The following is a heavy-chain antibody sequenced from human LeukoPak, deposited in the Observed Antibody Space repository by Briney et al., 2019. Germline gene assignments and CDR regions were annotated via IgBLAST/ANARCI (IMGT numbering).Heavy chain of an antibody. V-gene: IGHV4-59*01. Sequence: PSETLSLTCTVFGGSISSYYWSWVRQPPGKGLEWIGYIYDSGSTNYNPSLKSRVTISVDTSKNQFSLKLSSVTAADTAVYYCARDLRYCSSTSCYADYYYGMDVQGQGTTVTVSS. CDR2: IYDSGST. CDR1: GGSISSYY. J-gene: IGHJ6*02. D-gene: IGHD2-2*01. CDR3: ARDLRYCSSTSCYADYYYGMDV.